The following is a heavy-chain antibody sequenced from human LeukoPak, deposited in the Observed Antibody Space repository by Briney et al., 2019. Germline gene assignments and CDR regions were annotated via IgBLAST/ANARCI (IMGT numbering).Heavy chain of an antibody. Sequence: GASVKVSCKASGYTFTGSYIHWVRQAPGQGLEWMGWINPDSGVTKYAQNFQGRVTTTRDTSISTASMEMRSLKSDDTAVYYCARDFGSSSAWYEFDYWGQGTLVTVSS. CDR2: INPDSGVT. CDR1: GYTFTGSY. J-gene: IGHJ4*02. D-gene: IGHD6-19*01. CDR3: ARDFGSSSAWYEFDY. V-gene: IGHV1-2*02.